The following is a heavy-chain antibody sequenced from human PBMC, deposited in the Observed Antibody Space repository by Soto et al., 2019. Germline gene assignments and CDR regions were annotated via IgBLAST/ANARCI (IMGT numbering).Heavy chain of an antibody. J-gene: IGHJ6*02. D-gene: IGHD3-10*01. V-gene: IGHV1-2*04. Sequence: QVQLVQSGAEVKKPGASVKVSCKASGYTFTGYYMHWVRQAPGQGLEWMGWINPNSGGTNYAQKFQGWVTMTRDTSISTAHMEVSRLRSDDTAVYYCARQTRQGNNYYGWGSLGMDVWGQGTTVTVSS. CDR3: ARQTRQGNNYYGWGSLGMDV. CDR2: INPNSGGT. CDR1: GYTFTGYY.